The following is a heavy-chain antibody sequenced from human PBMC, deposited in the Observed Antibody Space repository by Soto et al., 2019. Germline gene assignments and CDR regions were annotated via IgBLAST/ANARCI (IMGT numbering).Heavy chain of an antibody. V-gene: IGHV4-34*01. CDR1: GGSLSGYY. CDR2: INHSGST. J-gene: IGHJ5*02. CDR3: ARGTRMVRGNWFDP. D-gene: IGHD3-10*01. Sequence: SETLSLTCAVYGGSLSGYYWSWIRQPPGKGLEWIGEINHSGSTNYNPSLKSRVTISVDTSKNQFSLKLSSVTAADTAVYYCARGTRMVRGNWFDPWGQGTLVTVSS.